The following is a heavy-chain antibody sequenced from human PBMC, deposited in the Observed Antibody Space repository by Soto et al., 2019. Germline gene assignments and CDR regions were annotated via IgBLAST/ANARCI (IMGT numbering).Heavy chain of an antibody. V-gene: IGHV4-61*01. CDR1: GGSVGSGTYY. D-gene: IGHD3-22*01. CDR3: AGGFAYYYDGSYYFDY. J-gene: IGHJ4*02. Sequence: PSETLSLTCTVSGGSVGSGTYYWSWIRQPPGRGLEWIGYIYNSGSTNYNPSLKSRVTILVDTSKNQFSLKLSSVTAADTAVYYCAGGFAYYYDGSYYFDYWGQGTLVTVSS. CDR2: IYNSGST.